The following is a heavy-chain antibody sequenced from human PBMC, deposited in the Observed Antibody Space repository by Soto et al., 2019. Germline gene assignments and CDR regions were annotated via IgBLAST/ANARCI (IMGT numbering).Heavy chain of an antibody. D-gene: IGHD2-15*01. CDR2: ISYDGSNK. Sequence: GGSLRLSCAASGFTFSSYGMHWVRQAPGKGLEWVAVISYDGSNKYYADSVKGRFTISRDNSKNTLYLQMNSLRSEDTAVYYCAKDHAWDIVVVVAATRMDVWGQGTTVTVSS. J-gene: IGHJ6*02. V-gene: IGHV3-30*18. CDR3: AKDHAWDIVVVVAATRMDV. CDR1: GFTFSSYG.